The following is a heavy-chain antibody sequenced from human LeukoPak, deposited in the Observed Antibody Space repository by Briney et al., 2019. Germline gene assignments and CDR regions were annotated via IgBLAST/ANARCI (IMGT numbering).Heavy chain of an antibody. CDR3: AKSLPGRDGYALDY. J-gene: IGHJ4*02. D-gene: IGHD5-24*01. CDR1: GFTFSSYA. CDR2: ISGSGGRT. Sequence: GGSLGLSCVASGFTFSSYAMSWVRHAPGKGLKWLSTISGSGGRTWNADSVMGRFTISRDNSKSTLYLQMNSLRAEDTAVYYCAKSLPGRDGYALDYWGQGTLVTVSS. V-gene: IGHV3-23*01.